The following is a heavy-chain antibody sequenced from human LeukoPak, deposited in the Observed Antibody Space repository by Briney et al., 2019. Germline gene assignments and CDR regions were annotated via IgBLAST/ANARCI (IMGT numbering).Heavy chain of an antibody. CDR1: GGSVSSGSYY. D-gene: IGHD3-10*01. V-gene: IGHV4-61*01. Sequence: PSETLSLTCTVSGGSVSSGSYYWSWIRQPPGKGLEWIGYIYYSGSTNYNPSLKSRVTISVDTSKNQFSLKPSSVTAADTAVYYCARALWFGEPYFDYWGQGTLVTVSS. J-gene: IGHJ4*02. CDR3: ARALWFGEPYFDY. CDR2: IYYSGST.